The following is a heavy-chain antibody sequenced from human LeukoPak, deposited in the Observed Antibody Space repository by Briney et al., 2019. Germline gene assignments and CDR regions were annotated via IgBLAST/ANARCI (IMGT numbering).Heavy chain of an antibody. J-gene: IGHJ4*02. CDR3: VRDFRSADY. CDR2: ICPDGTVT. V-gene: IGHV3-74*01. Sequence: GGSLRLSCAASGFTFSTYCMHWVRQAPGKGPMWVSRICPDGTVTNYADSVKARFIISRDNARNTVYLQMNSLRVEDTAVYYCVRDFRSADYWGQGTLVTVSS. CDR1: GFTFSTYC.